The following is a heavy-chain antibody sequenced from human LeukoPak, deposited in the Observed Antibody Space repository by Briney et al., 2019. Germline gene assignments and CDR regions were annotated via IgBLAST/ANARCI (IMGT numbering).Heavy chain of an antibody. CDR2: INPSGGRT. J-gene: IGHJ2*01. CDR1: GYTFTSFY. CDR3: ARPRLGYFDSTGYNGGNFDP. V-gene: IGHV1-46*01. Sequence: ASVKVSCKASGYTFTSFYMHWVRQAPEQGLEWMGIINPSGGRTSYAQKFQDRVTITADESTSTVYMELTSLRPEDTAVYYCARPRLGYFDSTGYNGGNFDPWGRGTLVIVSS. D-gene: IGHD3-22*01.